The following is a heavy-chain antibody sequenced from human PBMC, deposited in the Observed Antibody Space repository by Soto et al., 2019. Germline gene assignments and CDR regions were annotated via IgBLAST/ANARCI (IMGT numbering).Heavy chain of an antibody. D-gene: IGHD3-10*01. CDR1: GYTFTSYA. Sequence: QVQLVQSGAEVKKPGASVKVSCKASGYTFTSYAMHWVRQAPGQRLEWMGWINAGNGNTKYSQKFQGRVTITGDTSASTAYMELSSLRSEDTAVYYCARAWRGLSPIDYWGQGTLVTVSS. V-gene: IGHV1-3*01. J-gene: IGHJ4*02. CDR3: ARAWRGLSPIDY. CDR2: INAGNGNT.